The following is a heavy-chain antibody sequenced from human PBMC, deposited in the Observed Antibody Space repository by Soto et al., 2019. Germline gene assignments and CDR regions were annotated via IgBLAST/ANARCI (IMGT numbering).Heavy chain of an antibody. V-gene: IGHV4-34*01. CDR3: ARRSWAHRLWFGELLILGYFDY. D-gene: IGHD3-10*01. CDR1: GGSFSGYY. Sequence: SETLSLTCAVYGGSFSGYYWSWIRQPPGKGLEWIGEINHSGSTNYNPSLKSRVTISVDTSKNQFSLKLSSVTAADTAVYYCARRSWAHRLWFGELLILGYFDYWGQGTLVTVSS. J-gene: IGHJ4*02. CDR2: INHSGST.